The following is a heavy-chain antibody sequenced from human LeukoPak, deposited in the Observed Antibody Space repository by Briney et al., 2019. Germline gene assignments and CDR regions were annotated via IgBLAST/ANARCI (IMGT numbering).Heavy chain of an antibody. Sequence: SETLSLTCTVSGGSISSSSYYWGWIRQPPGKGLEWIGYIYYSGSTYYNPSLKSRVTISVDTSKNQFSLKLSSVTAADTAVYYCARDPIRGYSYGLDYWGQGTLVTVSS. CDR3: ARDPIRGYSYGLDY. V-gene: IGHV4-31*03. D-gene: IGHD5-18*01. J-gene: IGHJ4*02. CDR2: IYYSGST. CDR1: GGSISSSSYY.